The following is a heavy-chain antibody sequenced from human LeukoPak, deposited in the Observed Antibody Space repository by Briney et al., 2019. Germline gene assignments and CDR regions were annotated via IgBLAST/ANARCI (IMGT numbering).Heavy chain of an antibody. CDR3: ARDSSSWPNWFDP. J-gene: IGHJ5*02. Sequence: GGSLRLSCVASGLPIADFAMHWVRQAPGKGLEWVSSISSSSSYIYYADSVKGRFTISRDNAKNSLYLQMNSLRAEDTAVYYCARDSSSWPNWFDPWGQGTLVTVSS. CDR1: GLPIADFA. V-gene: IGHV3-21*01. D-gene: IGHD6-13*01. CDR2: ISSSSSYI.